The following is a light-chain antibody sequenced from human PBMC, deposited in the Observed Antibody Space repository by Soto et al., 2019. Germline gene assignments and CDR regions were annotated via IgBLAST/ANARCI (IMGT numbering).Light chain of an antibody. CDR2: EFN. J-gene: IGLJ1*01. V-gene: IGLV2-8*01. CDR1: SSNVGGYNY. CDR3: SSYAGSSNV. Sequence: QSVLTQPPSASGSPGQSVAISCTGTSSNVGGYNYVSWYQQHTGKAPKLMIYEFNKRPSGVPDRFSDSKSGNTASLTVSGLQAEDEADYDCSSYAGSSNVFGTGTKLTVL.